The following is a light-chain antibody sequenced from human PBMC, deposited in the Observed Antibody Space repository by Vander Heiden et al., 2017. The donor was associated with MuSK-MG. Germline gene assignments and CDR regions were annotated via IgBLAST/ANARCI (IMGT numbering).Light chain of an antibody. Sequence: QSVLTQPPSASGTPGQRVTISCSGSSSNIGSNTVNWYQQLPGTAPKLLIYRNNQRPSGVPDRFSGSKSGTSASLAISGLQSEEEADYSCAAWDDSLNGPVFGGGTKLTVL. CDR2: RNN. V-gene: IGLV1-44*01. CDR1: SSNIGSNT. CDR3: AAWDDSLNGPV. J-gene: IGLJ2*01.